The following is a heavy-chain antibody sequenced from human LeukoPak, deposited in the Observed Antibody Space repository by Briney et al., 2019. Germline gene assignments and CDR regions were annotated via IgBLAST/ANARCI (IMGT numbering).Heavy chain of an antibody. V-gene: IGHV4-61*02. Sequence: SETLSLTCTVSGGSISSGSYYWSWIRQPAGKGLEWIGRICTSGSTNYNPSLKSRVTISVDTSKNQFSLKLSSVTAADTAVYYCARVQMNSGSSDAFDIWGQGTMVTVSS. CDR3: ARVQMNSGSSDAFDI. CDR1: GGSISSGSYY. CDR2: ICTSGST. J-gene: IGHJ3*02. D-gene: IGHD1-26*01.